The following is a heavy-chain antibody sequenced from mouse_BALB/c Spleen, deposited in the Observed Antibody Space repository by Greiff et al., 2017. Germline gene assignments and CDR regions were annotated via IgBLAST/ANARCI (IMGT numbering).Heavy chain of an antibody. D-gene: IGHD3-2*01. V-gene: IGHV5-9-4*01. CDR2: ISSGGSYT. Sequence: DVKLVESGGGLVKPGGSLKLSCAASGFTFSSYAMSWVRQSPEKRLEWVAEISSGGSYTYYPDTVTGRFTISRDNAKNTLYLEMSRLRSEDTAMYYCARALDSSGYVIAYWGQGTLVTVSA. CDR1: GFTFSSYA. J-gene: IGHJ3*01. CDR3: ARALDSSGYVIAY.